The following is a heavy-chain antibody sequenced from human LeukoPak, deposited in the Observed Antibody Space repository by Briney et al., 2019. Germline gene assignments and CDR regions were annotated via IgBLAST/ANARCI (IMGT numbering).Heavy chain of an antibody. D-gene: IGHD4-17*01. CDR1: GFTFSSYG. Sequence: GGSLRLSCAASGFTFSSYGMHWVRQAPGKGLEWVAVISYDGSNKYYADSVKGRFTISRDNSKNMLYLQMNSLRAEDTAVYYCAKETDYGSDAFDIWGQGTMVTVSS. CDR3: AKETDYGSDAFDI. V-gene: IGHV3-30*18. CDR2: ISYDGSNK. J-gene: IGHJ3*02.